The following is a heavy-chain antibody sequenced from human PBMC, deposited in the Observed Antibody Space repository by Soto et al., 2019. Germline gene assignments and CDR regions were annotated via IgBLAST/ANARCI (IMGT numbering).Heavy chain of an antibody. CDR2: IYYSGST. Sequence: QVQLQESGPGLVKPSQTLSLTCTVSGGSISSGDYYWSWIRQPPGKGLEWIGYIYYSGSTYYNPSLKSRVTISVDTSKNQFSLKLSSVTAADTAVYYCAREGGYSYGWGLYFDYWGQGTLVTVSS. D-gene: IGHD5-18*01. CDR1: GGSISSGDYY. V-gene: IGHV4-30-4*01. CDR3: AREGGYSYGWGLYFDY. J-gene: IGHJ4*02.